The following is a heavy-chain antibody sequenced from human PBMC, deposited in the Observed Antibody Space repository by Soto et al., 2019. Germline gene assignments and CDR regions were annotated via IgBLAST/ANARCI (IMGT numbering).Heavy chain of an antibody. D-gene: IGHD5-18*01. J-gene: IGHJ4*02. CDR1: GFTLSNTW. CDR2: IKSKTEGGTT. Sequence: EVQLVESGGGLVKPGESLRLSCAASGFTLSNTWMTWVRQAPGKGLEWVGRIKSKTEGGTTDYAAPVKGRFTISRDDSKNTLYLQMNSLNTEDTAVYYCSTYTYGYIPFWGQGALVTVSS. CDR3: STYTYGYIPF. V-gene: IGHV3-15*01.